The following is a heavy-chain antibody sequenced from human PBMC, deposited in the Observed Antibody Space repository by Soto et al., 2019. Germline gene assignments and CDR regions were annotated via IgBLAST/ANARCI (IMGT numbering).Heavy chain of an antibody. V-gene: IGHV4-34*01. CDR1: GGSFSGYS. CDR3: ARAPPKYRSSSRTSFDY. D-gene: IGHD6-6*01. CDR2: ITHSGST. J-gene: IGHJ4*02. Sequence: SETLSVTCAVYGGSFSGYSWSWFRQPPGKGLEWIGEITHSGSTNYNPSLKSRATISVDTPKNQFSLKLSSVPAADTAVYYRARAPPKYRSSSRTSFDYWGKGTLVT.